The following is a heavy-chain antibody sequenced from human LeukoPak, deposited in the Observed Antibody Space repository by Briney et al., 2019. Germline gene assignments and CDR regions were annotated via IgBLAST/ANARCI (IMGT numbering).Heavy chain of an antibody. D-gene: IGHD3-22*01. J-gene: IGHJ4*02. CDR2: INSDGSST. V-gene: IGHV3-74*01. CDR1: GFTFSSYW. Sequence: GGSLRLSCAASGFTFSSYWMHWVRQAPGKGLVWVSRINSDGSSTSYADSVKGRFTISRDNAKNTLYLQMNSLRAEDTAVYYCARDRPTYYYDSSGYYFWNWGQGTLVTVSS. CDR3: ARDRPTYYYDSSGYYFWN.